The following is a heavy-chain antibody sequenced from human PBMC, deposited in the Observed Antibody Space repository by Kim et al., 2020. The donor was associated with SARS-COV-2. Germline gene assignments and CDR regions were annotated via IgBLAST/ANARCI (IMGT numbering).Heavy chain of an antibody. Sequence: DPVKGRFTISRDNSKNTLYLQMNGLRAEDTAIYYCAKDSGNDYGDQLDSWGQGTLVTVSS. CDR3: AKDSGNDYGDQLDS. D-gene: IGHD4-17*01. J-gene: IGHJ5*01. V-gene: IGHV3-23*01.